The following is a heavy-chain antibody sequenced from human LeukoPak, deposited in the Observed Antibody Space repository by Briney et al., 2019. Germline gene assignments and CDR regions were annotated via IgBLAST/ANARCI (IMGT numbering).Heavy chain of an antibody. D-gene: IGHD6-13*01. CDR3: AKDQLLIAAAGYFDY. CDR2: ISGSGGST. V-gene: IGHV3-23*01. CDR1: GFTVSSYA. J-gene: IGHJ4*02. Sequence: PGGSLRLSCAASGFTVSSYAMSWVRQAPGKGLEWVSAISGSGGSTYYADSVKGRFTISRDNSKNTLYLQMNSLRAEDTAVYYCAKDQLLIAAAGYFDYWGQGTLVTVSS.